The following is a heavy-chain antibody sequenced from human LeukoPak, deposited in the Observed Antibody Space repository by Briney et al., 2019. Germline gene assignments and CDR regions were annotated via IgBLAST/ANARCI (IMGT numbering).Heavy chain of an antibody. Sequence: GGSLRLSCAASGFTFSSYAMHWVRQAPGKGLEYVSAISSNGGSTYYANSVKGRFTISRDNSKNTLYLQMGSLRAEDMAVCYCARGSYYDSSGYYKFGFDYWGQGTLVTVSS. D-gene: IGHD3-22*01. CDR1: GFTFSSYA. V-gene: IGHV3-64*01. J-gene: IGHJ4*02. CDR3: ARGSYYDSSGYYKFGFDY. CDR2: ISSNGGST.